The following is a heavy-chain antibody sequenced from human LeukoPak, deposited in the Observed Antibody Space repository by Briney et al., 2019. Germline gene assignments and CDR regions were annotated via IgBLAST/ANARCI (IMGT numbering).Heavy chain of an antibody. CDR2: IIPILGIA. Sequence: SVKVSCKASGGTFSSYTISWVRQAPGQGLEWMGRIIPILGIANYAQKFQGRVTITADKSTSTAYMELSSLRSEDTAVYYCARETAEYNLLWYFDYWGQGTLVTVSS. D-gene: IGHD1-1*01. J-gene: IGHJ4*02. CDR1: GGTFSSYT. V-gene: IGHV1-69*04. CDR3: ARETAEYNLLWYFDY.